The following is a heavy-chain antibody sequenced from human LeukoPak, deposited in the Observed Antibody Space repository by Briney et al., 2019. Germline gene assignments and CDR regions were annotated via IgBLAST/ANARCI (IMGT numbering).Heavy chain of an antibody. D-gene: IGHD2-15*01. CDR2: INHSGST. Sequence: SETLSLTCTVSGGSVSNGSYYWSWIRQPPGKGLEWIGEINHSGSTNYNPSLKSRVTISVDTSKNQFSLKLSSVTAADTAVYYCAGNPATGHFDYWGQGTLVTVSS. V-gene: IGHV4-39*07. CDR1: GGSVSNGSYY. J-gene: IGHJ4*02. CDR3: AGNPATGHFDY.